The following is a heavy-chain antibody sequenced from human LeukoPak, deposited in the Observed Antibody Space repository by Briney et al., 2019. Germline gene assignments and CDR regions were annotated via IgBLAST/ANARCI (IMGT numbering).Heavy chain of an antibody. CDR2: IKEDGSER. J-gene: IGHJ4*02. Sequence: GGSLRLSCEGSAFISSGHWMNWVRQTPGKGLEWVASIKEDGSERQYVDSVKGRFSISRDNTKGSLFLQLNSLRAEDTAVYYCARDYGSWDGYNSDYFDYWGQGTLVTVSS. V-gene: IGHV3-7*03. CDR3: ARDYGSWDGYNSDYFDY. CDR1: AFISSGHW. D-gene: IGHD5-24*01.